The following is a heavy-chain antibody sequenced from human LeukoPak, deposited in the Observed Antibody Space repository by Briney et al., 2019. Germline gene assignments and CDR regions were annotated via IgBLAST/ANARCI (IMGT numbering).Heavy chain of an antibody. CDR2: ISAYNGNT. CDR1: GYTFASYG. V-gene: IGHV1-18*01. J-gene: IGHJ4*02. Sequence: ASVKVSCKASGYTFASYGISWVRQAPGQGLEWMGWISAYNGNTNYAQKLQGRVTMTTDTSTSTAYMELRSLRSDDTAVYYCAREGYSYGTNYFDYWGQGTLVTVSS. D-gene: IGHD5-18*01. CDR3: AREGYSYGTNYFDY.